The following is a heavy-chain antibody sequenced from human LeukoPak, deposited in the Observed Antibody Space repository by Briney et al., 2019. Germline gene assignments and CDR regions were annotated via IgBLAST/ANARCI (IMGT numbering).Heavy chain of an antibody. CDR1: GFTFDDYA. J-gene: IGHJ4*02. V-gene: IGHV3-9*01. Sequence: GRSLRLSCAASGFTFDDYAMLWVRQAPGKGLEWVSGISWNSGSIGYADSVKGRFTISRDNAKNSLYLQMNSLRAEDTALYYCAKEAGGSQYYFDYWGQGTLVTVSS. CDR2: ISWNSGSI. CDR3: AKEAGGSQYYFDY. D-gene: IGHD1-14*01.